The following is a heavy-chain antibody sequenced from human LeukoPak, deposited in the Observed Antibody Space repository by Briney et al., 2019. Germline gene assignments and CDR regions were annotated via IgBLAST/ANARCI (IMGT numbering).Heavy chain of an antibody. CDR3: ARGRAGAINYFDY. D-gene: IGHD3-10*01. J-gene: IGHJ4*02. CDR1: GGSISSGGYY. V-gene: IGHV4-39*07. CDR2: INHSGST. Sequence: PSETLSLTCTVSGGSISSGGYYWSWIRQPPGKGLEWIGEINHSGSTNYNPSLKSRVTISVDTSKNQFSLRLSSVTAADTAVYYCARGRAGAINYFDYWGQGTLVTVSS.